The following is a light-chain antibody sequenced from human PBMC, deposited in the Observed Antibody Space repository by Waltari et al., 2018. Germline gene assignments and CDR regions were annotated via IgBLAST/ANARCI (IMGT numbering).Light chain of an antibody. CDR1: GSNIGAGFD. V-gene: IGLV1-40*01. CDR2: GNN. J-gene: IGLJ3*02. Sequence: QSVLTQPPSVSGAPGQRVTISCTGSGSNIGAGFDVSWYQQLPGTAPKLLVYGNNSRPSGVPDRFSASKSGTSASLAITGLQAEDEADYYCQSYDSSLTGSWVFGGGTKLTVL. CDR3: QSYDSSLTGSWV.